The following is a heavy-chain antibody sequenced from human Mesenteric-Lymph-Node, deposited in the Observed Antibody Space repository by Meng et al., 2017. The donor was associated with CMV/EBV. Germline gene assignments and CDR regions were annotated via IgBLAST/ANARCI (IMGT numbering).Heavy chain of an antibody. D-gene: IGHD3-3*01. CDR1: GFTFGTFA. CDR2: IYYSGST. Sequence: ESLKISCAASGFTFGTFAMSWVRQAPGKGLEWSGCIYYSGSTNYNPTLKGRVTISVDTSKSQFSLKLSSVTAADTAVYYCARGYDFWSCWSDPRSTYYYYGMDVWGQGTTVTVSS. CDR3: ARGYDFWSCWSDPRSTYYYYGMDV. V-gene: IGHV4-59*01. J-gene: IGHJ6*02.